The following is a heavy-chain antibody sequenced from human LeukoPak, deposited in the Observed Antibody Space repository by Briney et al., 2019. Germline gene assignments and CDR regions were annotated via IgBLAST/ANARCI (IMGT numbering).Heavy chain of an antibody. J-gene: IGHJ4*02. CDR3: ARTYYDILTGYSFDY. Sequence: GGSLRLSCATSGFTFTDYYMSWIRQAPGKGLEWVSYISVSATTMYYADSVKGRFTLSRDNAKNSLYLQMNSLRAEGTAVYYCARTYYDILTGYSFDYWGQGTLVTVSS. D-gene: IGHD3-9*01. CDR2: ISVSATTM. V-gene: IGHV3-11*04. CDR1: GFTFTDYY.